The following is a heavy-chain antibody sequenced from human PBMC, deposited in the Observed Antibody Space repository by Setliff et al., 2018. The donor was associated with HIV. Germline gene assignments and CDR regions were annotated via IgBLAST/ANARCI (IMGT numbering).Heavy chain of an antibody. J-gene: IGHJ6*03. CDR3: ARDGPLEGSYRYYYYYMDV. Sequence: SETLSLTCPVSGYSISSGYYWSWLRQPAGKGLEWIGRIYSNGNTDYNPSLKSRVTISVDTSKNQFSLKLSSVTAADTAVYYCARDGPLEGSYRYYYYYMDVRGKGTTVTVSS. CDR1: GYSISSGYY. CDR2: IYSNGNT. D-gene: IGHD3-10*01. V-gene: IGHV4-61*10.